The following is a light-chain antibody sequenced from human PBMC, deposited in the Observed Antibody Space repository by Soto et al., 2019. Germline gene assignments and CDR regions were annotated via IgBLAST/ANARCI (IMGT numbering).Light chain of an antibody. CDR1: SSDVGGFNY. V-gene: IGLV2-14*01. CDR3: SSYTSSSSGV. J-gene: IGLJ1*01. Sequence: QSALTQPASVSGSPGQSITISCTGTSSDVGGFNYVSWYQQHPGKTPKLLIYEVRNRPSGVSNRFSGSKSSNTASLTISGLQAEDEADYYCSSYTSSSSGVFGTGTKLTVL. CDR2: EVR.